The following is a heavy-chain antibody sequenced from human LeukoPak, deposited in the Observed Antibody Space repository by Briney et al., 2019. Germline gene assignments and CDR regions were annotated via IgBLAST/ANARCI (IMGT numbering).Heavy chain of an antibody. V-gene: IGHV4-39*07. Sequence: PSETLSLTCTVSGGSISSSSYYWGWIRQPPGKGREWSGSIYYSGSTYYHLSLKSRVTISVDTSNNQFSLKLSSVTAADTAVYYCARESGEGWFGESYYFDYWGQGTLVTVSS. D-gene: IGHD3-10*01. CDR3: ARESGEGWFGESYYFDY. J-gene: IGHJ4*02. CDR1: GGSISSSSYY. CDR2: IYYSGST.